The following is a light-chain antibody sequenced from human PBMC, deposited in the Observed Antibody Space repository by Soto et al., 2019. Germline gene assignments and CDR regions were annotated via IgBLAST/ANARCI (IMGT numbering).Light chain of an antibody. Sequence: DIQMTQSPSTLSASVGDRVTITCRASQSIGAYLAWYQQKPGKAPNLLIYDASRLESGVPPRFSGSGSGTEFTLTISSLQPDDFATYYCQQYNSFPPWTFGQGTKVEVK. CDR2: DAS. J-gene: IGKJ1*01. V-gene: IGKV1-5*01. CDR3: QQYNSFPPWT. CDR1: QSIGAY.